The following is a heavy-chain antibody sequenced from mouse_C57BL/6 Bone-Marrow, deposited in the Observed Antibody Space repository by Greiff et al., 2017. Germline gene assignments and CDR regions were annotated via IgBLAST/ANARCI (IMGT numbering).Heavy chain of an antibody. J-gene: IGHJ3*01. D-gene: IGHD2-3*01. CDR2: IYPGDGDT. Sequence: QVQLQQSGAELVKPGASVKISCKASGYAFSSYWMNWVKQRPGKGLEWIGKIYPGDGDTNYNGKFKGKATLTADKASSTAYMQLSSLTSEDSAVYCCAREDDGYPGWFAYWGQGTLVTVSA. CDR3: AREDDGYPGWFAY. V-gene: IGHV1-80*01. CDR1: GYAFSSYW.